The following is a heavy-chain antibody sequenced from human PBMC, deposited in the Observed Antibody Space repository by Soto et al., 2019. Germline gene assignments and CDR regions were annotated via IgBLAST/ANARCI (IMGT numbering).Heavy chain of an antibody. CDR3: ARGEIGYSYGFSASDY. V-gene: IGHV3-21*01. Sequence: GGSLRLSCAASGFTFSSYSMNWVRQAPGKGLEWVSSISSSSSYIYYADSVKGRFTISRDNAKNSLYLQMNSLRAEDTAVYYCARGEIGYSYGFSASDYWGQGTLVTVSS. CDR2: ISSSSSYI. D-gene: IGHD5-18*01. CDR1: GFTFSSYS. J-gene: IGHJ4*02.